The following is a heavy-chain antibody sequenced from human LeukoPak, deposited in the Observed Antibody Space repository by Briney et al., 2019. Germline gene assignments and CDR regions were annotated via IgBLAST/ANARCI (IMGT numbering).Heavy chain of an antibody. Sequence: ASVKVSCKASGGTFSSYAISWVRQAPGQGLEWMGGIIPIFGTANYAQKFQGRVTITTDESTSTAYMELSSLRSEDTAVYYCARESSGRGYSGYDPGAFDIWGQGTMVTVSS. J-gene: IGHJ3*02. D-gene: IGHD5-12*01. CDR2: IIPIFGTA. CDR3: ARESSGRGYSGYDPGAFDI. V-gene: IGHV1-69*05. CDR1: GGTFSSYA.